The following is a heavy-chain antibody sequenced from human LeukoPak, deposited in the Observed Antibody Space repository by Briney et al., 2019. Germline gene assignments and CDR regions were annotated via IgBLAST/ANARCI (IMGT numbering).Heavy chain of an antibody. CDR3: ASSGVVVPAATFDY. Sequence: GGSLRLSCAASGFTVSSNYMSWVRQAPGKGLEWVSVIYSGGSTYYADSVKGRFTISRDNSKNTLYLQMNSLRAEDTAVYYCASSGVVVPAATFDYWGRGTLVTVSS. CDR1: GFTVSSNY. D-gene: IGHD2-2*01. CDR2: IYSGGST. J-gene: IGHJ4*02. V-gene: IGHV3-53*01.